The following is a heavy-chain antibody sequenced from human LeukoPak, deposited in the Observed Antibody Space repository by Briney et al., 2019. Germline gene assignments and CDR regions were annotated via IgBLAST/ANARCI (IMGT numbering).Heavy chain of an antibody. CDR2: ISGSGGST. D-gene: IGHD3-22*01. J-gene: IGHJ5*02. Sequence: PGASLRLSCAASGFTFSSYAMSWVRQAPGKGLEWVSAISGSGGSTYYADSVKGRFTISRDNSKNTLYLQMNSLRAKDTAVYYCAKDPNYYDSSGYYHWGQGTLVTVSS. V-gene: IGHV3-23*01. CDR3: AKDPNYYDSSGYYH. CDR1: GFTFSSYA.